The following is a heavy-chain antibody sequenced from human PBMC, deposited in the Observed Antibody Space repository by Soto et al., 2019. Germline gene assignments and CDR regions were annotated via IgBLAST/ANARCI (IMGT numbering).Heavy chain of an antibody. Sequence: WAASGFSFSSFYMSWIRPAPGKGLECVSYMSKSGTTIYFADSVNGRFTISRDNARNSLYLQMSSLRAEYTAVYYCARAPHYDSRAYYPVYSFDYWGQGSLVTVT. CDR2: MSKSGTTI. CDR3: ARAPHYDSRAYYPVYSFDY. J-gene: IGHJ4*02. CDR1: GFSFSSFY. V-gene: IGHV3-11*01. D-gene: IGHD3-22*01.